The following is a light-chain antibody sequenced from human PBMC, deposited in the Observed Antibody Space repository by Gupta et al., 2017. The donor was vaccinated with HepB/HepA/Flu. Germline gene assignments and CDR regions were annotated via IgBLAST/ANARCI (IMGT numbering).Light chain of an antibody. CDR2: DVS. Sequence: QSALTQPPSVSGSPGHSITLSCPGPSSDVRGYNYVSWYQQHPGKAPKLMIYDVSNRPSGVSNRFSGSKSGTTASLTVSGLQAEDEADYYCSSYTSSSTLFVFGTGTKVTVL. CDR1: SSDVRGYNY. J-gene: IGLJ1*01. V-gene: IGLV2-14*01. CDR3: SSYTSSSTLFV.